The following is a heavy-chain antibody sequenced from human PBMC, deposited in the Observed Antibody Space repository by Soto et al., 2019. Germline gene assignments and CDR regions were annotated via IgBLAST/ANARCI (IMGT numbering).Heavy chain of an antibody. CDR3: ARDNGIAGSFDP. D-gene: IGHD6-13*01. V-gene: IGHV3-48*02. J-gene: IGHJ5*02. CDR1: GFTFSTYS. Sequence: SLRLSCAASGFTFSTYSMNWVRQAPGKGLEWISYITSSSTTIFYADSVKGRFTISRDNAKNSLYLQMNSLRDEDTSVYYCARDNGIAGSFDPWGQGTLVTVSS. CDR2: ITSSSTTI.